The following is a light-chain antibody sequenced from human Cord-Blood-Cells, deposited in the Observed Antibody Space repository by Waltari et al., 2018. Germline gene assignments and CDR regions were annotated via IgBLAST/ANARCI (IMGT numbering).Light chain of an antibody. CDR3: QQYNNWPPT. V-gene: IGKV3-15*01. CDR2: GAS. J-gene: IGKJ3*01. CDR1: QCVSSH. Sequence: EIVMTQSPATLSVSPGERANLSCRASQCVSSHLAWSQQKPGQAPRLLISGASTRAAGIPAMFSGSWSRTDFTLTISSLQSEDFVVYYWQQYNNWPPTFGPGTKVDIK.